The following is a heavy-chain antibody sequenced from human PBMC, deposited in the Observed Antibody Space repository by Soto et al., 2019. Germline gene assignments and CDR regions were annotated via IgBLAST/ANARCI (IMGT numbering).Heavy chain of an antibody. D-gene: IGHD4-17*01. Sequence: EASVKVSCKASGYTFSSYDINWVRQATGQGLEWMGWMIPNSGKIGYAQKFQGRLTMTRNTSISTAYMELSSLRSEDTAVYYCARDYGDYSGDYWGQGTLVTVSS. CDR2: MIPNSGKI. J-gene: IGHJ4*02. CDR1: GYTFSSYD. CDR3: ARDYGDYSGDY. V-gene: IGHV1-8*01.